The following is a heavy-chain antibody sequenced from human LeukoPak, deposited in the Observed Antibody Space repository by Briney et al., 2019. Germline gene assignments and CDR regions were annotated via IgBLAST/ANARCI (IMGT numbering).Heavy chain of an antibody. CDR3: ASLFVAAADLDAFDI. Sequence: ASVKVSCKASGYTFTGYYMHWVRQAPGRGLEWMGWINPNSGGTNYAQKFQGRVTMTRDTSISTAYMELSRLRSDDTAVYYCASLFVAAADLDAFDIWGQGTMVTVSS. CDR2: INPNSGGT. D-gene: IGHD6-13*01. CDR1: GYTFTGYY. J-gene: IGHJ3*02. V-gene: IGHV1-2*02.